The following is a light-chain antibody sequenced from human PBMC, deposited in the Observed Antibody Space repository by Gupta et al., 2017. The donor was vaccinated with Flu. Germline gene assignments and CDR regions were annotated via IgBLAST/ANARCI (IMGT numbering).Light chain of an antibody. V-gene: IGKV1-39*01. CDR3: QQSYSSPLT. J-gene: IGKJ1*01. CDR1: QSIGNS. CDR2: AAS. Sequence: DIQMTESPSSLSASVGDRVTVTCRASQSIGNSLNWYQKRSGKAPKLLIYAASGLQSGVPSRFSGSGSGTDFTLTISSLHPEYSGTYYCQQSYSSPLTFGQGTKVEIK.